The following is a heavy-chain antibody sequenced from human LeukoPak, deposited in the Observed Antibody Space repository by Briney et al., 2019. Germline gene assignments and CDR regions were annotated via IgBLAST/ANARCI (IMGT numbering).Heavy chain of an antibody. Sequence: TSETLSLTCTVSGGSISSSPYFWGWIRQPPGKGLEWISSIYYSGTTYYNPSLKSRVTISVDTSKNQFSLMLSSVTAADTAVYYCSRHDYDGVQNYYSYYMDVWGKGPRSPSL. J-gene: IGHJ6*03. CDR2: IYYSGTT. V-gene: IGHV4-39*01. CDR1: GGSISSSPYF. CDR3: SRHDYDGVQNYYSYYMDV. D-gene: IGHD4-17*01.